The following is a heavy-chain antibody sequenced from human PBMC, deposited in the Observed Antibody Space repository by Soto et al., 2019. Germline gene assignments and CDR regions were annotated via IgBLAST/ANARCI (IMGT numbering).Heavy chain of an antibody. CDR1: GFTFNIYG. J-gene: IGHJ4*02. CDR2: ISYDGSNQ. V-gene: IGHV3-30*18. Sequence: GGSLRLSCAASGFTFNIYGMHWVRQAPDKGLEGVALISYDGSNQYYADALKGRFSISRDNSKNALFLQMNSLRADDTAVYYCAKDQASGQGSFDSSGQGTLVTVSP. CDR3: AKDQASGQGSFDS.